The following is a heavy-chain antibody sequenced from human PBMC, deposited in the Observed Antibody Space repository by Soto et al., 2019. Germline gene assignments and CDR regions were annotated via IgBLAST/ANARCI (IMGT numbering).Heavy chain of an antibody. D-gene: IGHD3-10*01. CDR1: GFTFSSYG. Sequence: QVQLVESGGGVVQPGRSLRLSCAASGFTFSSYGMHWVRQAPGKGLEWVAVISYDGSNKYYADSVKGRFTISRDNSKNTLYLQMNSLRAGDTAVYYCAKPPEGWFGEDGYYYGMDVWGQGTTVTVSS. CDR3: AKPPEGWFGEDGYYYGMDV. J-gene: IGHJ6*02. CDR2: ISYDGSNK. V-gene: IGHV3-30*18.